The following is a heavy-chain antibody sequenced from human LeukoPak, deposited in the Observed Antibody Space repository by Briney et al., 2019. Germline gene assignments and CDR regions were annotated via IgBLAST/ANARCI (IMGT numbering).Heavy chain of an antibody. CDR1: GFTFDDYA. D-gene: IGHD1/OR15-1a*01. CDR2: ISWNSGSI. V-gene: IGHV3-9*01. Sequence: GGSLRLSCAASGFTFDDYAMHWVRQAPGKGLEWVSGISWNSGSIGYADSMKGRFTISRDNAKNSLYLQMNSLRAEDTALYYCARSENSRYYFDYWGQGTLVTVSS. CDR3: ARSENSRYYFDY. J-gene: IGHJ4*02.